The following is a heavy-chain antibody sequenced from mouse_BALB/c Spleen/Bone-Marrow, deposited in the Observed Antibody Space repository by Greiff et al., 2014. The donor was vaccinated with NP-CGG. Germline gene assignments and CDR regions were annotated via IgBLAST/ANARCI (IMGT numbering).Heavy chain of an antibody. V-gene: IGHV1-18*01. D-gene: IGHD4-1*01. CDR2: INFNNGGT. J-gene: IGHJ3*01. Sequence: VQLQQSGPELVKPGASVKITCKASGYTFTDYIMDWVRLSHGKSLEWIGDINFNNGGTIYNQKFKGKATLTVDKSSSTAYMELRSLTSEDTAVYYCVTGTAWFTYWGQGTLVTVST. CDR1: GYTFTDYI. CDR3: VTGTAWFTY.